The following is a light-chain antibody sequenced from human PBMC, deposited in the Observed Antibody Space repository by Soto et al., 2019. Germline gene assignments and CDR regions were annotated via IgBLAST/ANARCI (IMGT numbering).Light chain of an antibody. Sequence: IQMTHSPSSLSASVGARITITCQASQDLSNYLNWYQQKPGKAPKLLIYDASNLETGVPSRFSGSGSGTDFTFTISSLQPEDIATYYCQQYSHLITFGQGTRLEIK. CDR2: DAS. J-gene: IGKJ5*01. CDR3: QQYSHLIT. CDR1: QDLSNY. V-gene: IGKV1-33*01.